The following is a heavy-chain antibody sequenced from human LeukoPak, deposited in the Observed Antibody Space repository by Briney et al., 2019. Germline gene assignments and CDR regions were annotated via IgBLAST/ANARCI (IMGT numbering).Heavy chain of an antibody. Sequence: ASVKVSCKASGYTFTSYYMHWVRQAPGQGLEWMGIINPSGGSTSYAQKFQGRVTMTRDTSTSTVYMELSSLRSEDTAVYYCARFLYLGVVIPYFDYWGQGTLVTVSS. J-gene: IGHJ4*02. CDR3: ARFLYLGVVIPYFDY. D-gene: IGHD3-3*01. CDR1: GYTFTSYY. CDR2: INPSGGST. V-gene: IGHV1-46*01.